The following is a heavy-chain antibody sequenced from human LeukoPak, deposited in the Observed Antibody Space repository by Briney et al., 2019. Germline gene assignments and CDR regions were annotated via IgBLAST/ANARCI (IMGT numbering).Heavy chain of an antibody. V-gene: IGHV4-4*07. CDR2: IFSDGKG. J-gene: IGHJ6*03. Sequence: PSETLSLTCSVSGDSTIYNYWSWIRQPAGKGLEWIGRIFSDGKGNYSPSLESRVTMSVDNAKNQFSLRLTSVTAADTAVYYCARGPGVFGRIWYMDVWGQGTAVSVSS. CDR3: ARGPGVFGRIWYMDV. D-gene: IGHD3-3*01. CDR1: GDSTIYNY.